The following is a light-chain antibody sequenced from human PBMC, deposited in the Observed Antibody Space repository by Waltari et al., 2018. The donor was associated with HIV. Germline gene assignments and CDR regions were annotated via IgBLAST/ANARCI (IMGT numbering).Light chain of an antibody. CDR2: DVS. J-gene: IGLJ1*01. CDR1: SSDVGVYNY. CDR3: SSYTSSSPYA. V-gene: IGLV2-14*03. Sequence: QSALTQPASVSGSPGQSITISCTGTSSDVGVYNYVSWYQQHPGKAPKLMIYDVSNRPSGVSNRFSGSKSGNTASLTISGLQAEDEADYYCSSYTSSSPYAFGTGTKVTVL.